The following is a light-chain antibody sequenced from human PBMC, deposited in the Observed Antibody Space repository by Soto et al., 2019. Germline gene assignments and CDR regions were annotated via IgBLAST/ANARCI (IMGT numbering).Light chain of an antibody. Sequence: IQMTQSPSSPSASVGDRVTITCRASQAISIDVGWYQQKPGEAPQXVIYAASRLQSGVPSRFSGIVSATDGTLNLSSLQPEDSETYDCLQDYSYPRTFGQGTKVEIK. J-gene: IGKJ1*01. CDR3: LQDYSYPRT. V-gene: IGKV1-6*01. CDR2: AAS. CDR1: QAISID.